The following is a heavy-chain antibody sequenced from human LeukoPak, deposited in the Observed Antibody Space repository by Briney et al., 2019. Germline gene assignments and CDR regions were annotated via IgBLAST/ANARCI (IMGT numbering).Heavy chain of an antibody. Sequence: GGSLRLSCAASGFTFSSYAMSWVRQAPGKGLEWVSAISGSGGSTYYADSVKGRFTISRDNSKNTLYLQMNSLRAEDTAVYYCAKDGGPTLRYFDWSPSDYWGQGTLVTVSS. D-gene: IGHD3-9*01. CDR1: GFTFSSYA. CDR3: AKDGGPTLRYFDWSPSDY. CDR2: ISGSGGST. V-gene: IGHV3-23*01. J-gene: IGHJ4*02.